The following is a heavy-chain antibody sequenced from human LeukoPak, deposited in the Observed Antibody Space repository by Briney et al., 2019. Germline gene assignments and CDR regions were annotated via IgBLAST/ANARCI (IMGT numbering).Heavy chain of an antibody. Sequence: SETLSLTCTVSGGSISSYYWSWIRQPPGKGLEWIGYIYYSGSTNYNPSLKSRVTIPVDTSKNQFSLKLSSVTAADTAVYYCARGPAAASWFDPWGQGTLVTVSS. V-gene: IGHV4-59*01. D-gene: IGHD6-13*01. CDR3: ARGPAAASWFDP. J-gene: IGHJ5*02. CDR2: IYYSGST. CDR1: GGSISSYY.